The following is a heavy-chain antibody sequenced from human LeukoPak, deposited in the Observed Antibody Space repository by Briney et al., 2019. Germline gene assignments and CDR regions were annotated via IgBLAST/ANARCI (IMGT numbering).Heavy chain of an antibody. CDR2: ISSSSYI. J-gene: IGHJ4*02. CDR1: GFTFSSYR. CDR3: ARGDGGDFY. D-gene: IGHD3-16*01. V-gene: IGHV3-21*01. Sequence: GGSLRLSCAASGFTFSSYRMNWVRQAPGEGLEWVSSISSSSYIYYADSVKGRFTISRDNAKNSLYLQMNSLRAEDTAVYYCARGDGGDFYWGQGTLVTVSS.